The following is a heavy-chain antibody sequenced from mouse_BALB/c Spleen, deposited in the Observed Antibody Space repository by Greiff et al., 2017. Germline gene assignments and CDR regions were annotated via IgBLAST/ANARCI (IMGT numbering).Heavy chain of an antibody. Sequence: VQLQQSGPELVKPGASVRISCKASGYTFTSYYIHWVKQRPGQGLEWIGWIYPGDGSTKYNEKFKGKTTLTADKSSSTAYMLLSSLTSEDSAIYFCARDCAYWYFDVWGAGTTVTVAS. V-gene: IGHV1S56*01. CDR3: ARDCAYWYFDV. J-gene: IGHJ1*01. CDR1: GYTFTSYY. CDR2: IYPGDGST.